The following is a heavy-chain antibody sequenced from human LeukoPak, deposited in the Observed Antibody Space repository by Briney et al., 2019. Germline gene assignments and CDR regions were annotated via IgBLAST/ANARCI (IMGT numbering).Heavy chain of an antibody. D-gene: IGHD6-6*01. CDR2: ISGSGGST. CDR3: ARQLGVFASWFDP. V-gene: IGHV3-23*01. CDR1: GFTFSSYA. Sequence: GGSLRLSCAASGFTFSSYAMSWVRQAPGKGLGWVSAISGSGGSTYYADSVKGRFTISRDNSKNTLYLQMDSLRAEDTAVYYCARQLGVFASWFDPWGQGTLVTVSS. J-gene: IGHJ5*02.